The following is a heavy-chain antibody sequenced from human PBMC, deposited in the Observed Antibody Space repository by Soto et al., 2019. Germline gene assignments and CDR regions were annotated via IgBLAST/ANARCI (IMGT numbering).Heavy chain of an antibody. V-gene: IGHV4-34*01. CDR2: INHSGST. D-gene: IGHD3-10*01. Sequence: SETLSLTCAVYGGSFSGYYWSWIRQPPGKGLEWIGEINHSGSTNYNPSLKSRVTISVDTSKNQFSLKLSSVTAADTAVYYCARRRYGSGSYWLDYWGQGTLVTVSS. CDR1: GGSFSGYY. J-gene: IGHJ5*01. CDR3: ARRRYGSGSYWLDY.